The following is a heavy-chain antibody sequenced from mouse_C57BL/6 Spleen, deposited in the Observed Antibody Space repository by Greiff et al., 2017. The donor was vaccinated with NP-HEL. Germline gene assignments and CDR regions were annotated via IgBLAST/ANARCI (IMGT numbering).Heavy chain of an antibody. V-gene: IGHV14-4*01. CDR2: IDPENGDT. D-gene: IGHD1-1*01. CDR1: GFNINDDY. CDR3: TTGTVEADFDY. J-gene: IGHJ2*01. Sequence: EVQLLESGAELVRPGASVKLSCTASGFNINDDYMHWVQQRPEQGLEWIGWIDPENGDTEYASKFQGKDTITADTSSNTAYLQLSSLTSEETAVYYCTTGTVEADFDYWGQGTTLTVSS.